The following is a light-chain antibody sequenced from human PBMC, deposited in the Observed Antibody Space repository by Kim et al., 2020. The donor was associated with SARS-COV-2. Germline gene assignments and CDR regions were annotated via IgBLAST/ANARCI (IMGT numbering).Light chain of an antibody. V-gene: IGKV3-15*01. CDR2: GAS. CDR3: QHYDNWPPYT. J-gene: IGKJ2*01. Sequence: VSPGETATLSCRASQSVGNNVAWYQQKLGQAPRLLIYGASTRATDIPPRFSGAGSETEFTLTITSLQSEDFAVYFCQHYDNWPPYTFSQGTKLEI. CDR1: QSVGNN.